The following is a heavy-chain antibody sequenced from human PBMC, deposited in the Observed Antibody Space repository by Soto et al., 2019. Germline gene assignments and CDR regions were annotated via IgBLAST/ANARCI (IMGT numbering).Heavy chain of an antibody. V-gene: IGHV1-18*01. CDR3: ARDLRDSSGYYPYYFDY. CDR1: GYTFTSYG. Sequence: ASVKVSWKASGYTFTSYGISWVRQAPGQGLEWMGWISAYNGNTNYAQKLQSRVTMTTDTSTSTAYMELRSLRSDDTAVYYCARDLRDSSGYYPYYFDYWGQGTLVTVSS. J-gene: IGHJ4*02. D-gene: IGHD3-22*01. CDR2: ISAYNGNT.